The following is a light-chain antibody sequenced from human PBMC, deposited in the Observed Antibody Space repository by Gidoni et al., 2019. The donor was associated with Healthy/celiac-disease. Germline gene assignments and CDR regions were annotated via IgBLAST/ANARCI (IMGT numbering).Light chain of an antibody. Sequence: SYELTQPPSVSVSPGQTASINRSGDKSGDKYACWYQQKPGQSPVLVIYQDSKRPSGIPERFSGSNSGNKATLTISGTQAMDEADYYCQAWDSSTAGVVFGGGTKLTVL. CDR3: QAWDSSTAGVV. J-gene: IGLJ2*01. V-gene: IGLV3-1*01. CDR2: QDS. CDR1: KSGDKY.